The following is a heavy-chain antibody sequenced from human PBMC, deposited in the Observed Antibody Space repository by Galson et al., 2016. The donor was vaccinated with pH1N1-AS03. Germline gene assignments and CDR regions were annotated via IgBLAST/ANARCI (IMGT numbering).Heavy chain of an antibody. CDR3: ATAGNYFDIRRFDY. CDR1: GLSFSSYA. V-gene: IGHV1-69*05. D-gene: IGHD3-9*01. J-gene: IGHJ4*02. CDR2: VKGVFRTT. Sequence: SVKVSCKASGLSFSSYAISWVRQAPGQGLEWMGGVKGVFRTTNYAQKFRGSITITMDQSTGTAYMEVSSLRAEDTAVYYCATAGNYFDIRRFDYWGQGTPVTVFS.